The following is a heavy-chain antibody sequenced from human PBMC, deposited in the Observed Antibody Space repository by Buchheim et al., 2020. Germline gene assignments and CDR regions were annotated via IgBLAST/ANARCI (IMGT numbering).Heavy chain of an antibody. V-gene: IGHV3-74*01. CDR2: INSDGSRT. CDR3: ARTRIVGATAFDY. Sequence: EVQLVESGGDLVQPGGSLRLSCAASGFTFSSYWMHWVRQAPGKGLVWVSRINSDGSRTSYADSVTGRFTISRDNAKHTLYLPMNSLRVEDTAVYYCARTRIVGATAFDYWSQGTL. CDR1: GFTFSSYW. D-gene: IGHD1-26*01. J-gene: IGHJ4*02.